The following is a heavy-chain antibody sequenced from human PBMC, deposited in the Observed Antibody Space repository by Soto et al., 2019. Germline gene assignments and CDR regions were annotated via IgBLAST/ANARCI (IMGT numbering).Heavy chain of an antibody. CDR2: IYYSGST. CDR3: ARVSTRASYSFDY. J-gene: IGHJ4*02. CDR1: GGSISSYY. V-gene: IGHV4-59*01. Sequence: SETLSLTCTGSGGSISSYYWSWIRQPPGKGLEWIGYIYYSGSTNYNPSLKSRVTISVDTSKNQFSLKLSSVTAADTAVYYCARVSTRASYSFDYWGQGTLVTVSS.